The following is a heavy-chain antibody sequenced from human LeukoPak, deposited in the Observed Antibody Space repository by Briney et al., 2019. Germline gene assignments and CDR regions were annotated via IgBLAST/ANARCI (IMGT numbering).Heavy chain of an antibody. Sequence: SETLSLTCTVSGGSISSYYWSWIRQHPGKGLEWIGYIYYSGSTYYNPSLKSRVTISVDTSKNQFSLKLSSVTAADTAVYYCARGRVAGTTEDYYYGMDVWGQGTTVTVSS. CDR2: IYYSGST. CDR3: ARGRVAGTTEDYYYGMDV. CDR1: GGSISSYY. D-gene: IGHD6-19*01. J-gene: IGHJ6*02. V-gene: IGHV4-59*06.